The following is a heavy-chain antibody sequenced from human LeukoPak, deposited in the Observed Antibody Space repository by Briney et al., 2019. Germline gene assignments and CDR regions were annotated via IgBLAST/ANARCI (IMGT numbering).Heavy chain of an antibody. CDR3: ARDGGSAWFLDY. Sequence: PGGSLRLSCAAPGFTFSDNYMSWIRQAPGKGLEWVSYISSSGNTTYNADSVKGRFSITRDNAKNSLYLQMNSLRAEDTAVYYCARDGGSAWFLDYWGQGTLVTVSS. V-gene: IGHV3-11*04. CDR1: GFTFSDNY. J-gene: IGHJ4*02. CDR2: ISSSGNTT. D-gene: IGHD6-19*01.